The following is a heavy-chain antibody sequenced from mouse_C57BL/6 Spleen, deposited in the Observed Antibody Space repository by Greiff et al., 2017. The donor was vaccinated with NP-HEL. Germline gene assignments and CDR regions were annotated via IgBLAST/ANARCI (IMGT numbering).Heavy chain of an antibody. D-gene: IGHD1-1*01. CDR1: GYSITSGYY. Sequence: DVKLQESGPGLVKPSQSLSLTCSVTGYSITSGYYWNWIRQFPGNKLEWMGYISYDGSNNYNPSLKNRISITRDTSKNQFFLKLNSVTTEDTATYYCARDRGNYYGSRGFDYWGQGTTLTVSS. V-gene: IGHV3-6*01. CDR2: ISYDGSN. CDR3: ARDRGNYYGSRGFDY. J-gene: IGHJ2*01.